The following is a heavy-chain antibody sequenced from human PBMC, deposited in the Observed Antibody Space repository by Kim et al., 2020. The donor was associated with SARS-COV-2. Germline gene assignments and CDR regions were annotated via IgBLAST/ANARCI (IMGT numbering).Heavy chain of an antibody. CDR2: TTRSGDGS. CDR3: VKYGRNYGAVL. D-gene: IGHD1-7*01. V-gene: IGHV3-64D*06. Sequence: GGSLRLSCSGSGFTFSEYAIHWVRRAPGKGLEYVSATTRSGDGSFYADSVEGRFTVSRDNSKNTLYLQMNSLRVEDTAVYYWVKYGRNYGAVLCGQGTLVIVSS. J-gene: IGHJ4*02. CDR1: GFTFSEYA.